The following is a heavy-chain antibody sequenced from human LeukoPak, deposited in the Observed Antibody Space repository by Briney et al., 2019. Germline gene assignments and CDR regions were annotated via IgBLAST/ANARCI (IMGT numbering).Heavy chain of an antibody. CDR2: IIPIFGTA. D-gene: IGHD2-21*02. J-gene: IGHJ4*02. Sequence: SVKVSCKASGGTFSSYAISWVRQAPGQGLEWMGGIIPIFGTANYAQKFQGRVTITADESTSTAYMELSSLRSEDTAVYYCAGAEVVVVTAIRSYYFDYWGQGTLVTVSS. V-gene: IGHV1-69*01. CDR1: GGTFSSYA. CDR3: AGAEVVVVTAIRSYYFDY.